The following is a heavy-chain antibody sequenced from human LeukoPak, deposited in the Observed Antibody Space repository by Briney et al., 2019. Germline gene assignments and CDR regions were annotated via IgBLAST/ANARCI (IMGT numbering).Heavy chain of an antibody. J-gene: IGHJ6*02. D-gene: IGHD5-18*01. V-gene: IGHV4-61*01. Sequence: PSETLSLTCTVPGGSVSSGSYYWSWIRQPPGKGLEWIGYIYYSGSTNYNPSLKSRVTISVDTSKNQFSLKLSSVTAADTAVYYCAYSYGLYYYGMDVWGQGTTVTVSS. CDR1: GGSVSSGSYY. CDR3: AYSYGLYYYGMDV. CDR2: IYYSGST.